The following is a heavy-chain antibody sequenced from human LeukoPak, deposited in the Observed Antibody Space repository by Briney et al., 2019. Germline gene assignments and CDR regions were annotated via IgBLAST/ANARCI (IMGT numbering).Heavy chain of an antibody. CDR3: AKDGTGGYYYLDY. V-gene: IGHV3-30*18. CDR1: GFTFSSHG. Sequence: GGSLRLSCAASGFTFSSHGMHWVRQAPGMGLEWVALILYDGSNEYYADSVQGRFTISRDSSRNTLCLQMNSLRAEDTAVYYCAKDGTGGYYYLDYWGQGTLVTVSS. CDR2: ILYDGSNE. J-gene: IGHJ4*02. D-gene: IGHD3-22*01.